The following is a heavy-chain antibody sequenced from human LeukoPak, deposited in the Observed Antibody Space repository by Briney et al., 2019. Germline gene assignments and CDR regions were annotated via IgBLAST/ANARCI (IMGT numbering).Heavy chain of an antibody. CDR2: IFYIGTA. Sequence: NTSKTLSLTCSVSGDSISIGDYRWSWIRQSPGKGLEWIGYIFYIGTAYYNPSLRSRVALSADTSKNQFSLKLNSVTVADSAVYFCARARGDSPRIYYYMDVWGKGTTVTVSS. V-gene: IGHV4-30-4*01. D-gene: IGHD3-16*01. CDR1: GDSISIGDYR. J-gene: IGHJ6*03. CDR3: ARARGDSPRIYYYMDV.